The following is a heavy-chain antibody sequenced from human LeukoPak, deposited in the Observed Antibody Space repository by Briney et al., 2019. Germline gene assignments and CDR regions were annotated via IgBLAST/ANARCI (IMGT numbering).Heavy chain of an antibody. CDR3: AQDRGATVTTFVN. CDR1: GFTFSYYV. Sequence: GGSLRLSCAASGFTFSYYVMSWVRQAPGKGLEWVSGISASGGSRYYADSVKGRFTISRDNSKNTVYLQMNSLRVEDTAIYYVAQDRGATVTTFVNWGQGTLVTVSS. V-gene: IGHV3-23*01. D-gene: IGHD4-17*01. CDR2: ISASGGSR. J-gene: IGHJ4*02.